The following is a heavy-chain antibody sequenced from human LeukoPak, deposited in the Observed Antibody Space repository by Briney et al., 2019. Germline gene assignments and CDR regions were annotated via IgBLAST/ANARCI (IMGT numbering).Heavy chain of an antibody. Sequence: ASVKVSCKASGYTFTSYAMHWVRQAPGQRLEWMGWINAGNGNTKYSEKFQGRVTITRDTSASTAYMDLSSLRSEDTAVYYCARGIGPVAVTFDYWGQGTLVTVSS. J-gene: IGHJ4*02. CDR3: ARGIGPVAVTFDY. D-gene: IGHD6-19*01. V-gene: IGHV1-3*01. CDR1: GYTFTSYA. CDR2: INAGNGNT.